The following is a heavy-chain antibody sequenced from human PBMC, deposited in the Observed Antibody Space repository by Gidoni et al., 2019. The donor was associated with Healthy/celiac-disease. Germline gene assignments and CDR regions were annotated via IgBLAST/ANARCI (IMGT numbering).Heavy chain of an antibody. CDR3: ARTLYGNAFDI. V-gene: IGHV4-30-4*07. D-gene: IGHD1-1*01. CDR2: MYYSGST. Sequence: QVQLQESGPGLVKPSQTLSLTCAVSGGPISSGGYSWSWVRQPPGKGLEWIGYMYYSGSTYYNPSLKSRVTVSVDTSKNQFSLRLSSVTAADTAVYFCARTLYGNAFDIWGQGTLVPVSS. J-gene: IGHJ3*02. CDR1: GGPISSGGYS.